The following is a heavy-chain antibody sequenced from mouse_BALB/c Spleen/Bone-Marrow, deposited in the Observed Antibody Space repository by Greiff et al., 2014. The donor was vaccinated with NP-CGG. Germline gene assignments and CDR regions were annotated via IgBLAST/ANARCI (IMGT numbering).Heavy chain of an antibody. V-gene: IGHV14-3*02. CDR3: ARFGVDY. CDR2: IDPANGNT. J-gene: IGHJ2*01. Sequence: EVKLMESGAELVKPGASVKLSCTASGFNIKDTYMHWVKQRPEQGLEWIGRIDPANGNTKYDPKFQGKATITADTSSNAAYLQLSSLTSEDTAVYYCARFGVDYWGQGTTLTVSS. CDR1: GFNIKDTY. D-gene: IGHD3-1*01.